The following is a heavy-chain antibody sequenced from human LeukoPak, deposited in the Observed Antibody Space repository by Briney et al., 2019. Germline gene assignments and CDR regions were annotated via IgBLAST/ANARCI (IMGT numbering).Heavy chain of an antibody. D-gene: IGHD2-15*01. J-gene: IGHJ3*02. CDR3: AKDLDVVVVAATEIDAFDI. CDR1: GFTFSSYA. CDR2: ISGSGGST. V-gene: IGHV3-23*01. Sequence: GGSLRLSCAASGFTFSSYAMSWVRQAPGKGPEWVSAISGSGGSTYYADSVKGRFTISRDNSKNTLYLQMNSLRAEDTAVYYCAKDLDVVVVAATEIDAFDIWGQGTMVTVSS.